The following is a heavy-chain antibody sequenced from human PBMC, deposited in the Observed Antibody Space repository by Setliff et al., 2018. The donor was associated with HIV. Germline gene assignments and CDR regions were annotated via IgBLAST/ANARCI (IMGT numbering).Heavy chain of an antibody. D-gene: IGHD3-3*01. Sequence: SETLSLTCTVYGGSFSGFYWSWIRQAPGKGLEWTGEINHSGKTNYNPSLKSRITLSVDTSENQFALKLASVTAADTAVYYCARGFTIFGVGFSADPTGNWFDPWGQGTLVTVSS. J-gene: IGHJ5*02. CDR2: INHSGKT. V-gene: IGHV4-34*01. CDR3: ARGFTIFGVGFSADPTGNWFDP. CDR1: GGSFSGFY.